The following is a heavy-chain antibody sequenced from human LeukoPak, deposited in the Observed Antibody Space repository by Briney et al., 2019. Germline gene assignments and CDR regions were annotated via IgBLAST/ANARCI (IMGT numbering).Heavy chain of an antibody. CDR3: ATSAGDYRAGHYYYMGV. J-gene: IGHJ6*03. CDR1: GYTFTGYY. CDR2: INPNTAGT. V-gene: IGHV1-2*02. D-gene: IGHD4-11*01. Sequence: GASVKVSCKASGYTFTGYYFHWVRQAPGQGLEWMGWINPNTAGTNYAQKFLGGVTLTWDTSISTAYKELNRLTSDDTAVYYCATSAGDYRAGHYYYMGVWGKGTSVTVSS.